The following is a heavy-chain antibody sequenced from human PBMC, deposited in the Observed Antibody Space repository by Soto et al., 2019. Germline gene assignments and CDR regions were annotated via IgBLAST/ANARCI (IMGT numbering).Heavy chain of an antibody. V-gene: IGHV3-23*01. Sequence: GGSLRLSCAASGFTFSSYAMSWVRQAPGKGLEWVSTISGGGGSAYYADSVKGRFTISSDNSNNTLYLQMNNLRAEDTAIYYCAKHRDYCSSSTCYPRSSFDYWGQGTLVTVSS. D-gene: IGHD2-2*01. CDR3: AKHRDYCSSSTCYPRSSFDY. CDR1: GFTFSSYA. CDR2: ISGGGGSA. J-gene: IGHJ4*02.